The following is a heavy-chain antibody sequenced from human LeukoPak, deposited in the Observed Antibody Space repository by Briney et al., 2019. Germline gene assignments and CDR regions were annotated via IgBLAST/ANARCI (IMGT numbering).Heavy chain of an antibody. J-gene: IGHJ4*02. V-gene: IGHV1-69*13. CDR2: IIPIFGTA. Sequence: GASVEVSCKASGYTFTSYGISWVRQAPGQGLEWMGGIIPIFGTANYAQKFQGRVTITADESTSTAYMELSSLRSGDTAVYYCARDEVGRHYWGQGTLVTVSS. CDR1: GYTFTSYG. CDR3: ARDEVGRHY.